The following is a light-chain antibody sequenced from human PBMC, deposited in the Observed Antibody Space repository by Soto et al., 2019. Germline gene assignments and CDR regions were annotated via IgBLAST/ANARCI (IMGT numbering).Light chain of an antibody. V-gene: IGLV2-14*03. CDR3: SSYRASSTTHYV. CDR1: SSDVGGYNY. J-gene: IGLJ1*01. CDR2: DVS. Sequence: QSALTQPASLSGSPGQSITISCTGTSSDVGGYNYVSWYQQHPGKAPKLMIYDVSNRPSGVSNRFSGSKSGNTASLTISGLQAEDEADYYCSSYRASSTTHYVFGTGTQLPVL.